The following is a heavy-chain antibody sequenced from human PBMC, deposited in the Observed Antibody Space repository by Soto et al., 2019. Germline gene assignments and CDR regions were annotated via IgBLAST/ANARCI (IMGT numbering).Heavy chain of an antibody. D-gene: IGHD2-15*01. V-gene: IGHV1-69*13. CDR2: IIPIFGTA. Sequence: SVKVSCKASGGTFSSYAISWVRQAPGQGLEWMGGIIPIFGTANYAQKFQGRVTITADESTSTAYMELSSLRSEDTAVYYCARINCSGGSCYSHGMDVWGQGTTVTVSS. CDR3: ARINCSGGSCYSHGMDV. J-gene: IGHJ6*02. CDR1: GGTFSSYA.